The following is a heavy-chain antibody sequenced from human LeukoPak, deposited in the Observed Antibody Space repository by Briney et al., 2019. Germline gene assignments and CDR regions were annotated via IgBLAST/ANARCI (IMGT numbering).Heavy chain of an antibody. J-gene: IGHJ4*02. D-gene: IGHD3-10*01. CDR1: GFPFSDDW. Sequence: GGSLRLSCAASGFPFSDDWMNWVRQAPGKGLEWVGRIKKKGDGGTTDYAAPVKGRFTISRDDSKNMLYLEMNNLKIEDTAVYYCTTVTMVRDYDYWGQGTLVTVSS. V-gene: IGHV3-15*01. CDR3: TTVTMVRDYDY. CDR2: IKKKGDGGTT.